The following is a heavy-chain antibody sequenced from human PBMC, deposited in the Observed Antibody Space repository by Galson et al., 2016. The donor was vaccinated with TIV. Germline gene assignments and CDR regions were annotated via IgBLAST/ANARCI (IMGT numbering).Heavy chain of an antibody. J-gene: IGHJ6*03. V-gene: IGHV3-30*02. Sequence: SLRLSCATSGFTFGSYGIHWVRQAPGKGLEWVAFIRYDGSNKYYADSVKGRFAISRDTSKNTVYLQMNGLRAEDTALYCCAKDSTTTLYYMDVWGKGTTVTVSS. CDR1: GFTFGSYG. D-gene: IGHD4-17*01. CDR3: AKDSTTTLYYMDV. CDR2: IRYDGSNK.